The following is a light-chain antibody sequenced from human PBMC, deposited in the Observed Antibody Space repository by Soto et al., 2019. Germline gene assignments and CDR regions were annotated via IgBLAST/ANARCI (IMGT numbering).Light chain of an antibody. CDR1: SSDVGGYNF. CDR2: EVS. Sequence: QSALTQPASASGSPGQSITISCTGTSSDVGGYNFVSWYQQHPGKAPKVMIYEVSNRPSGVSYRFSGSKSGNTASLTISGLQAEDEADYYCSSYTSSVTLVFGGGTKLTVL. V-gene: IGLV2-14*01. J-gene: IGLJ2*01. CDR3: SSYTSSVTLV.